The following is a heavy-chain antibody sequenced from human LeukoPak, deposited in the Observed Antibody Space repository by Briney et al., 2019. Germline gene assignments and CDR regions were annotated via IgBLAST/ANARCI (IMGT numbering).Heavy chain of an antibody. V-gene: IGHV1-2*02. CDR2: INPDGGAT. Sequence: GASVKVSCKASGYTFTGHYIHWVRQAPGQGLQWMGWINPDGGATRSALRFQGRVTMTRDTSITTVYIELSSLRSDDTAVYYCARDTSGTNSFDNWGQGTLVTVSS. D-gene: IGHD2-8*01. CDR3: ARDTSGTNSFDN. CDR1: GYTFTGHY. J-gene: IGHJ4*02.